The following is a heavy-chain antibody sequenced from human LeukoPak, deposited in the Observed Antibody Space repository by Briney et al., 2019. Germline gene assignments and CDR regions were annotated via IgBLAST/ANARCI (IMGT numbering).Heavy chain of an antibody. CDR3: AREIIFPDY. Sequence: SETLSLTCTVSGGSISSGSYYWSWIRQPAGKGLEWIGRIYTSGSTNYNPSLKSRVTISVDTSKNQFSLKLNSVTAADTAVYYCAREIIFPDYWGQGTLVTVSS. CDR2: IYTSGST. V-gene: IGHV4-61*02. J-gene: IGHJ4*02. D-gene: IGHD3-9*01. CDR1: GGSISSGSYY.